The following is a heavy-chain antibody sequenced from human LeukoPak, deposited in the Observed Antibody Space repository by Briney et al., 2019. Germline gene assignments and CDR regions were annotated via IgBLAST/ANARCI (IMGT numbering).Heavy chain of an antibody. Sequence: SETLSLTCAVSGGSISSGGYSWSWIRQPPGKGLEWIGSIYYSGSTYYNPSLKSRVTISVDTSKNQFSLKLSSVTAADTAVYYCARGITHDYWGQGTLVTVFS. V-gene: IGHV4-30-4*07. D-gene: IGHD3-10*01. CDR1: GGSISSGGYS. CDR2: IYYSGST. J-gene: IGHJ4*02. CDR3: ARGITHDY.